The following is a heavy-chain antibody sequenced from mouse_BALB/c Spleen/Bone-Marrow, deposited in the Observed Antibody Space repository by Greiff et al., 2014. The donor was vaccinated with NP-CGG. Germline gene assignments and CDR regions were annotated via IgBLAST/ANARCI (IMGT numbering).Heavy chain of an antibody. D-gene: IGHD1-1*01. CDR3: ARIYYYGRGYFDY. V-gene: IGHV14-3*02. Sequence: EVQLQQSGAELVKPGASVKLSCTASGFNIKDTYMHWVKQRPEQGPEWIGRIDPANGNTKYDPKFQGKATITADTSSNTAYLQLSSLTSEDTAVYYCARIYYYGRGYFDYWGQGTTLPVSS. CDR2: IDPANGNT. J-gene: IGHJ2*01. CDR1: GFNIKDTY.